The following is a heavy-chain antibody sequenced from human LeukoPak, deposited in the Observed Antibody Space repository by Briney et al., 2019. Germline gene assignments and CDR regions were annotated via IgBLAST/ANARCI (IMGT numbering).Heavy chain of an antibody. CDR2: ISYDGSNK. CDR1: GVTFSSYA. J-gene: IGHJ4*02. Sequence: AGTLRLSCAAPGVTFSSYAMHWVRQAPGKGLEWVAVISYDGSNKYYADSVKGRFTISSDNAKNPLYPQMNSLRAEDTAVYYCAREHPWLYFDHWGQGTLVTVSS. CDR3: AREHPWLYFDH. D-gene: IGHD5-12*01. V-gene: IGHV3-30-3*01.